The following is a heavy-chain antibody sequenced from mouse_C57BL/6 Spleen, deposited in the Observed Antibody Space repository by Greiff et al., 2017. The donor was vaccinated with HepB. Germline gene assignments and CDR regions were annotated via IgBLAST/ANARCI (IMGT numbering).Heavy chain of an antibody. CDR2: IYPRSGNT. Sequence: QVQLQQSGAELARPGASVKLSCKASGYTFTSYGISWVKQRTGQGLEWIGEIYPRSGNTYYNEKFKGKATLTADKSSSTAYMKLRSPTSEDAAVYFCARSTTVVYYFDYWGQGTTLTVSS. V-gene: IGHV1-81*01. D-gene: IGHD1-1*01. CDR1: GYTFTSYG. CDR3: ARSTTVVYYFDY. J-gene: IGHJ2*01.